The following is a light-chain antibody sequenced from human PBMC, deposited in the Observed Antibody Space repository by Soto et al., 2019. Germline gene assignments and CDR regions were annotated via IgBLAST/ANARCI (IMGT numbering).Light chain of an antibody. CDR3: QHYYTTPRT. J-gene: IGKJ1*01. V-gene: IGKV4-1*01. CDR2: WAS. CDR1: QSVLHSSHNKNY. Sequence: DIVMTQSPDSLAVSLGERATINCKSSQSVLHSSHNKNYLAWYQQKPGQPPKLIIYWASTRKSGVPDRFSGSGSGTDFTLTISSLQAEDVAVYYCQHYYTTPRTFGQGTKVEIK.